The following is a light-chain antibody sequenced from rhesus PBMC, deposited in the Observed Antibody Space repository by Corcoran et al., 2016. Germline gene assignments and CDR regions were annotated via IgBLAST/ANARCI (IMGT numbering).Light chain of an antibody. J-gene: IGKJ1*01. Sequence: DIQMTQSPSSLSASVGDRVTITCRASENVNNYLNWYQQKTGKAYKLLIYKASTLQSGVPSRFSGSGSGTDYTLTISNLQPEDVATYYGQHGYGTPRTFGQETKVEIK. V-gene: IGKV1-74*01. CDR1: ENVNNY. CDR2: KAS. CDR3: QHGYGTPRT.